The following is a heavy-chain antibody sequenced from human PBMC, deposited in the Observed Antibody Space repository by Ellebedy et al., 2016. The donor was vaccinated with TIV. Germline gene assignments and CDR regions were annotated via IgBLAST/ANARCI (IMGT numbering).Heavy chain of an antibody. J-gene: IGHJ4*02. Sequence: PGGSLRLSCAASGFTFTSYGMAWVRQAPGKGLDWVSAISGTGITTYYADSVKGRFTISRDNSRNTLYLQMNSLRVEDTAVYYCAKDQEYSGSSEYWGQGALVTVSS. CDR3: AKDQEYSGSSEY. CDR1: GFTFTSYG. V-gene: IGHV3-23*01. D-gene: IGHD6-6*01. CDR2: ISGTGITT.